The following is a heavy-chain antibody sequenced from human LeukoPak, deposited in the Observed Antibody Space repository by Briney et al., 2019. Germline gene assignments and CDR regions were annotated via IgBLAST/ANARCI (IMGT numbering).Heavy chain of an antibody. V-gene: IGHV1-46*01. CDR1: GYTFTSYY. Sequence: ASVKVSCKASGYTFTSYYMHWVRQAPGQGLEWMGIINPSGGSTSYAQKFQGRVTMTRDTSTSTVYMELSSLRSEDTAVYYCARGALGVIGYHYMDVWGKGTTVTISS. D-gene: IGHD3-10*01. J-gene: IGHJ6*03. CDR2: INPSGGST. CDR3: ARGALGVIGYHYMDV.